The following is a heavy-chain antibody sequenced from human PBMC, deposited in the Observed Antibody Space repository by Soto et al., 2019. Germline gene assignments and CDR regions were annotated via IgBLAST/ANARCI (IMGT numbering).Heavy chain of an antibody. V-gene: IGHV1-8*01. CDR1: GYTFTSYD. J-gene: IGHJ4*02. CDR2: MNPNSGNT. Sequence: ASVKVSCKASGYTFTSYDINWVRQATGQGLEWMGWMNPNSGNTGYAQKFQGRVTMTRNTSISTAYMELSSLRSEDTAVYYCARAITVLVRGVPMLGYWGQGTLVTVSS. D-gene: IGHD3-10*01. CDR3: ARAITVLVRGVPMLGY.